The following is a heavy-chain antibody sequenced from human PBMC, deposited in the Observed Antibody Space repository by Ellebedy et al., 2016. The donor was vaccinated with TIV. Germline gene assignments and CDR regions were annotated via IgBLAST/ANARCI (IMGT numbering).Heavy chain of an antibody. CDR3: AREEPYGSGTKDYGMDV. J-gene: IGHJ6*02. CDR1: GYTFTSYY. Sequence: AASVKVSCKASGYTFTSYYMHWMRQAPGQGLEWMGIINPSGGSTSYAQKLQGRVTMTRDTSTSTVYMELSSLRSEDTAVYYCAREEPYGSGTKDYGMDVWGQGTTVTVSS. D-gene: IGHD3-10*01. CDR2: INPSGGST. V-gene: IGHV1-46*04.